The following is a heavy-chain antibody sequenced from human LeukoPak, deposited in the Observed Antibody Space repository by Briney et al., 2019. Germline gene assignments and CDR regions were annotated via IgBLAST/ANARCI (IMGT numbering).Heavy chain of an antibody. CDR2: ISYDGSNK. CDR1: GFTFSSYA. J-gene: IGHJ4*02. Sequence: PGGSLRLSCAASGFTFSSYAMHWVRQAPGKGLEWVAVISYDGSNKYYADSVKGRFTISRDNSKKTLFLQMNSLRGEDTAVYYCARDRTRDGYNQGRVFDYWGQGTLVTVSS. D-gene: IGHD5-24*01. CDR3: ARDRTRDGYNQGRVFDY. V-gene: IGHV3-30-3*01.